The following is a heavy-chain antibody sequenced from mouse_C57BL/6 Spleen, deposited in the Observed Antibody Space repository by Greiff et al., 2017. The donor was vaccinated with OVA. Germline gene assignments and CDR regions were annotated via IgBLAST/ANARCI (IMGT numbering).Heavy chain of an antibody. V-gene: IGHV1-69*01. J-gene: IGHJ2*01. CDR3: ARGGFDY. Sequence: QVQLQQPGAELVMPGASVKLSCKASGYTFTSYWMHWVKQRPGQGLEWIGEIDPSDSYTNYNQKFKGKSTLTVDKSSSTAYMELNSLTSEDSAVYYCARGGFDYWGQGTTLTVSS. CDR1: GYTFTSYW. CDR2: IDPSDSYT.